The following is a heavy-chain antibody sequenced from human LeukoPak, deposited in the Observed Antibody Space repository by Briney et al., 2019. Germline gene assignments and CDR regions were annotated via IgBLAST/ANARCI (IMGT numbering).Heavy chain of an antibody. J-gene: IGHJ4*02. CDR3: ARFGAEGY. D-gene: IGHD1-26*01. CDR1: GYAFTGYY. CDR2: INPNSGGT. Sequence: ASVKVSCKASGYAFTGYYIHWVRQAPGQGLEWMGWINPNSGGTNYAQKFQGRVTMTRDTSISTAYMELSSLRSDDTAIYYCARFGAEGYWGQGTLVTVSS. V-gene: IGHV1-2*02.